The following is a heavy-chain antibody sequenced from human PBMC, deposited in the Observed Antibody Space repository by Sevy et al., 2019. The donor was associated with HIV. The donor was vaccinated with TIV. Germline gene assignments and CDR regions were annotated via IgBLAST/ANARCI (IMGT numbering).Heavy chain of an antibody. J-gene: IGHJ6*02. CDR1: GYTLSKLP. V-gene: IGHV1-24*01. CDR2: FDPEDGET. D-gene: IGHD3-3*01. Sequence: ASVKVSCKVSGYTLSKLPMHWVRQAPGKWLEWMGGFDPEDGETIYAQRFQGRVTMTEDTSTDTAYMELSSLRSEDTAVYYCATLDFWSENPFYGTDVWGQGTTVTVSS. CDR3: ATLDFWSENPFYGTDV.